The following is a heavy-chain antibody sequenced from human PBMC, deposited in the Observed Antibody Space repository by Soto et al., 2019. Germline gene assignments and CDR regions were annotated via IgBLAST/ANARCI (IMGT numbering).Heavy chain of an antibody. D-gene: IGHD1-26*01. CDR1: GFTFSSYW. J-gene: IGHJ6*03. CDR2: INSDGSST. Sequence: GGSLRLSCAASGFTFSSYWMHWVRQAPGKGLVWVSRINSDGSSTSYADSVKGRFTISRDNAKNTLYLQMNSLRAEDTAVYYCARDGDLGAYYYYYYMDVWGKGTTVTVSS. CDR3: ARDGDLGAYYYYYYMDV. V-gene: IGHV3-74*01.